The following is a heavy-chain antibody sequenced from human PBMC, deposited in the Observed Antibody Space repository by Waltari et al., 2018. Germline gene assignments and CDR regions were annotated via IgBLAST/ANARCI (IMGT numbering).Heavy chain of an antibody. CDR2: IQPGGSQT. Sequence: EEQLVESGGDLVQPGGSLRLSCAASGFTFSSYWMTWVRQAPGRGLSWVATIQPGGSQTSHVDSVTGRFSISRDNTMKSLYLQMNRLGAEDTAVYYCARHGESPRAAAIDIWGQGTLVTVSP. D-gene: IGHD4-17*01. CDR1: GFTFSSYW. J-gene: IGHJ3*02. V-gene: IGHV3-7*01. CDR3: ARHGESPRAAAIDI.